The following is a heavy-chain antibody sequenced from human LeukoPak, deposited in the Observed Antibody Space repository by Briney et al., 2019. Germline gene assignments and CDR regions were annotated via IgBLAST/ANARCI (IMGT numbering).Heavy chain of an antibody. CDR2: ISYDGSNK. D-gene: IGHD2-15*01. CDR1: GFTFSSYA. CDR3: ARDTSTTLDY. J-gene: IGHJ4*02. Sequence: PGGSLRLSCAASGFTFSSYAMHWVRQAPGKGLEWVAVISYDGSNKYYADSVKGRFTISRDNSKNTLYLQMNSLRAEDTAEYYCARDTSTTLDYWGQGTLVTVSS. V-gene: IGHV3-30-3*01.